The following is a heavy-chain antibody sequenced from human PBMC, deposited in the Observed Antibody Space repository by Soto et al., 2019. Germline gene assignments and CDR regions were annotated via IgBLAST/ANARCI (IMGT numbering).Heavy chain of an antibody. CDR2: ISGSGGST. J-gene: IGHJ4*02. Sequence: PGGSLRLSCAAPGFTFSSYAMSWVRQAPGKGLEWVSAISGSGGSTYYADSVKGRFTISRDNSKNTLYLQMNSLRAEDTAVYYCANALLRYCSSTSCYLFYDYWGQGTLVTVSS. D-gene: IGHD2-2*01. V-gene: IGHV3-23*01. CDR3: ANALLRYCSSTSCYLFYDY. CDR1: GFTFSSYA.